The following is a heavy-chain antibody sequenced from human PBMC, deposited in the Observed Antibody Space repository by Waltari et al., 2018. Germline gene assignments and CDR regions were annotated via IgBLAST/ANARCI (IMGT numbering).Heavy chain of an antibody. J-gene: IGHJ5*02. CDR3: ARGIQGRFDP. V-gene: IGHV4-38-2*02. Sequence: VQLQESGPGLVKSSETLYITCSVAGDAISRGYYVGWIRQTPGVGLDWIGSICYSGTAYYKPSLNSRVTISLDMSKNDISLKLSSVTAADTAVYYCARGIQGRFDPWGQGTLVTIAS. CDR2: ICYSGTA. CDR1: GDAISRGYY.